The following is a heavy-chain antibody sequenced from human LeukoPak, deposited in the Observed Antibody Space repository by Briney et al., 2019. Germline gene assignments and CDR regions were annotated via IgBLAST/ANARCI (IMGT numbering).Heavy chain of an antibody. CDR2: IYPGDSDT. D-gene: IGHD3-16*01. V-gene: IGHV5-51*01. CDR3: ARRIMITSGAWLLDY. Sequence: GESLKISCKGSGYSFTSYWIGWVRQMPGKGLEWMGIIYPGDSDTRYSPSFQGQVTISADKSISTAYLQWSSLKASDTAMYYCARRIMITSGAWLLDYWGQGTLVTVSS. J-gene: IGHJ4*02. CDR1: GYSFTSYW.